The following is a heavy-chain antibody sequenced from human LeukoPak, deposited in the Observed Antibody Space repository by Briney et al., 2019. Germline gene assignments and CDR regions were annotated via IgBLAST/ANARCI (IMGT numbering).Heavy chain of an antibody. CDR3: ASLLGYCSGGSCHDFDY. CDR2: IWNDGSNQ. V-gene: IGHV3-33*01. CDR1: GFTFSSYG. D-gene: IGHD2-15*01. Sequence: GRSLRLSCAASGFTFSSYGMHWVRQAPGKGLEWVAVIWNDGSNQYYVDSVKGRFTISRDNSKNTLYLQMNSLRAEDTAVYYCASLLGYCSGGSCHDFDYWGQGTLVTVSS. J-gene: IGHJ4*02.